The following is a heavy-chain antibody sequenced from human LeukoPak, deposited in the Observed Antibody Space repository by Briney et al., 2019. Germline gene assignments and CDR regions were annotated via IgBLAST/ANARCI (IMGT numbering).Heavy chain of an antibody. V-gene: IGHV3-15*01. CDR3: TTLDTAY. Sequence: GGSLRLSCAASGFAFSNAWMSWVRQAPGKGLEWDGRIKSKPGGGTKDYAAPGNGRFTNSRDDSKYTLYLKMNSLKTEDTAVYCCTTLDTAYWGQGTLVTVSS. D-gene: IGHD5-18*01. J-gene: IGHJ4*02. CDR1: GFAFSNAW. CDR2: IKSKPGGGTK.